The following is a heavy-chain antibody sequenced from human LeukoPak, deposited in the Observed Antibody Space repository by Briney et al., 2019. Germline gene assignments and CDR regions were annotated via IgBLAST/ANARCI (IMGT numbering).Heavy chain of an antibody. J-gene: IGHJ4*02. V-gene: IGHV3-21*01. CDR3: ARDCEERCGRDPPDY. Sequence: GGSLRLSCAASGFIFSNSAMNWVRQAPGKGLEWVSSINNDGSYIYYAGSVKGRFTVSRDDAKNSLYLQMNSLRAEDTAVYYCARDCEERCGRDPPDYWGQGTLVTVSS. CDR1: GFIFSNSA. CDR2: INNDGSYI. D-gene: IGHD2-21*02.